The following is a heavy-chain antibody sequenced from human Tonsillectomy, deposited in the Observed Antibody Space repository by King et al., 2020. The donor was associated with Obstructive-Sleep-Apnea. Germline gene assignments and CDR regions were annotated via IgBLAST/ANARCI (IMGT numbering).Heavy chain of an antibody. CDR2: ISHDGSNK. CDR1: GFTFSSYG. J-gene: IGHJ4*02. CDR3: AKGPDYDSSGHAYFDY. V-gene: IGHV3-30*18. D-gene: IGHD3-22*01. Sequence: VQLVESGGGVVQPGRSLRLSCAASGFTFSSYGMHWVRQAPGKGLEWVAIISHDGSNKYYAYSVKGRFTISRDNSKNTLYVQMNSLRAEDTAVYYCAKGPDYDSSGHAYFDYWGQGTLVTVSS.